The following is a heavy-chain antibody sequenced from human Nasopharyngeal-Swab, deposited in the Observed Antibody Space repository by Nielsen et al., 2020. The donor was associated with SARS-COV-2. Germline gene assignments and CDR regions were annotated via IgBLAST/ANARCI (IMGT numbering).Heavy chain of an antibody. V-gene: IGHV1-2*06. CDR3: ARDWEQQHDAFDI. Sequence: ASVKVSCKASGYTFTGYYMHWVRQAPGQGLEWMGRINPNSGGTNYAQKFQGRVTMTRDTSISTAYMELSRLRSDGTAVYYCARDWEQQHDAFDIWGQGTMVTVSS. D-gene: IGHD6-13*01. J-gene: IGHJ3*02. CDR2: INPNSGGT. CDR1: GYTFTGYY.